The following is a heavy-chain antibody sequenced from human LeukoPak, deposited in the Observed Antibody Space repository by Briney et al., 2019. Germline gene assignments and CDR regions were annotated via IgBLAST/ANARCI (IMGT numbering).Heavy chain of an antibody. CDR3: ARTANFAAGYYIDY. CDR2: ISGSSRHK. J-gene: IGHJ4*02. D-gene: IGHD6-13*01. V-gene: IGHV3-21*01. Sequence: NAGGSLRLSCAASGFTFSSYTMNWVRQAPGKGLEWVSSISGSSRHKYYADSVKGRFTISRDNAKNSLYLQMNSLRAEDTAVYYCARTANFAAGYYIDYWGQGTLVTVSS. CDR1: GFTFSSYT.